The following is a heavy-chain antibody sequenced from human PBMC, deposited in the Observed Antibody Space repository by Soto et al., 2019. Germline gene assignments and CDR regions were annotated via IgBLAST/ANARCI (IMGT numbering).Heavy chain of an antibody. CDR1: GFTFSSSA. J-gene: IGHJ4*02. CDR3: ARGRRTTSYSSGDY. Sequence: HPGGSLRLSCAASGFTFSSSAMHWVRQAPGKGLEWVAVMSSDGTNEYYADPVKGRFSISRDNSKNTLYLQMNSLRSEDTAVYYCARGRRTTSYSSGDYWGQGTLVTVSS. V-gene: IGHV3-30*14. CDR2: MSSDGTNE. D-gene: IGHD2-21*01.